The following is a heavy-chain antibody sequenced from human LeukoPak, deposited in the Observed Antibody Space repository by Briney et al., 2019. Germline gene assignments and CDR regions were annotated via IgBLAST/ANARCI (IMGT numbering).Heavy chain of an antibody. CDR2: IIPIFGTA. D-gene: IGHD6-19*01. V-gene: IGHV1-69*06. Sequence: SVKVSCKASGGTFSSYAISWVRQAPGQGLEWMGGIIPIFGTANYAQKFQGRVTITADKSTSTAYMELSSLRSEDTAVYYCARDLEEYSSGWYPFDYWGQGTLVTVSS. CDR1: GGTFSSYA. CDR3: ARDLEEYSSGWYPFDY. J-gene: IGHJ4*02.